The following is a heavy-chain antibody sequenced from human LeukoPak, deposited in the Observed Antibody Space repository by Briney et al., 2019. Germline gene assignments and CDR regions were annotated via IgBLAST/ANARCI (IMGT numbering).Heavy chain of an antibody. V-gene: IGHV3-30*02. CDR2: IRYDGSNK. Sequence: GGSLRLSCAASGFTFSSYGMSWVRQAPGKGLEWVAFIRYDGSNKYCADSVKGRFTISRDNSKNTLYLQMNSLRAEDTAVYYCAKLLGGNFDYWGQGTLVTVSS. CDR1: GFTFSSYG. CDR3: AKLLGGNFDY. D-gene: IGHD3-16*01. J-gene: IGHJ4*02.